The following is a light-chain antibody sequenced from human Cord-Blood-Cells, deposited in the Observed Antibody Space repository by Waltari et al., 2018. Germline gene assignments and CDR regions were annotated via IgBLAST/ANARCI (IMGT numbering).Light chain of an antibody. CDR3: SSYAGSNNLV. CDR2: EVS. J-gene: IGLJ2*01. Sequence: QSALTQPPSASGSPGQSVTISCTGTSSDVGGYNYVSWYQQHPGKAPQLMIYEVSKRPSGVPDHFSGSKSGNTASLTVSGLQAEDEADYYCSSYAGSNNLVFGGGTKLTVL. CDR1: SSDVGGYNY. V-gene: IGLV2-8*01.